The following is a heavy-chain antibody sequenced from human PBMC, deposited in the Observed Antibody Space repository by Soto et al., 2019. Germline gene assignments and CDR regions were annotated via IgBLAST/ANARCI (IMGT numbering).Heavy chain of an antibody. CDR2: IYHSGST. V-gene: IGHV4-30-2*01. J-gene: IGHJ5*02. CDR1: SGSISSGCYS. D-gene: IGHD3-22*01. Sequence: SETLSLTCAVSSGSISSGCYSWSWIRQPPGKGLEWIGYIYHSGSTYYNPSLKSRVTISVDRSKNQFSLKLSSVTAADTAVYYCAREQYYYDSSGYSSGWFDPWGQGTLVTVSS. CDR3: AREQYYYDSSGYSSGWFDP.